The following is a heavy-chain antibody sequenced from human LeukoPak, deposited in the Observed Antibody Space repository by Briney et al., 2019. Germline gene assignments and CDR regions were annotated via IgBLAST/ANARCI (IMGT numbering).Heavy chain of an antibody. J-gene: IGHJ4*02. Sequence: PGGSLRLSCAASGFTFSSYWMHWVRQAPGKGLVWVSRINSDGSSTSYADSVKGRFTISRDNAKNTLYLQMNSLRAGDTAVYYCARDIPRGGGDLDYWGQGTLVTVSS. D-gene: IGHD3-16*01. V-gene: IGHV3-74*01. CDR2: INSDGSST. CDR3: ARDIPRGGGDLDY. CDR1: GFTFSSYW.